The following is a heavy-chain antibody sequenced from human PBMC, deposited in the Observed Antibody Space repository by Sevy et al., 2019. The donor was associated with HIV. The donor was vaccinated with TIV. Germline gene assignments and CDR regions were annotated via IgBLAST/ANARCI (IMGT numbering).Heavy chain of an antibody. V-gene: IGHV4-38-2*02. D-gene: IGHD3-22*01. CDR3: ARAGYYESGGYFAGPSSSEYFQH. Sequence: SETLSLTCTVSGYSISSGYYWGWIRQPPGKGLEWIGSIYHSGSTYYNPSPKRRVTISVDTSKNQFSLKLTSVTAADTAVYYCARAGYYESGGYFAGPSSSEYFQHWGQGTLVTVSS. J-gene: IGHJ1*01. CDR1: GYSISSGYY. CDR2: IYHSGST.